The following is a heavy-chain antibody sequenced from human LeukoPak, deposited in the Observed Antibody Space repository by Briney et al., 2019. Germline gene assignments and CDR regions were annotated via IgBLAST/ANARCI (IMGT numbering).Heavy chain of an antibody. D-gene: IGHD3-16*02. Sequence: PSVTLSLTCIVSGGSISTSAYYWGWIRQPPGEGLQWIGSIYYSGNTYYNSSLRSRVTISVDTSTSQFSLRLSSVTAADTAVYYCARGMITFGGVIVILKGKYFDYWGQGTLVTVSS. V-gene: IGHV4-39*01. CDR2: IYYSGNT. CDR1: GGSISTSAYY. CDR3: ARGMITFGGVIVILKGKYFDY. J-gene: IGHJ4*02.